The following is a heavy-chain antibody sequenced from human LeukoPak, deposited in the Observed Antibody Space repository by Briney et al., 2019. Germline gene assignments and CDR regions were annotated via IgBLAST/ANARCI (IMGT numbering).Heavy chain of an antibody. CDR3: ARDKTVRDYYYYGMDV. CDR1: GGSISSYY. CDR2: IYYSGST. D-gene: IGHD4-17*01. Sequence: PSETLSLTCTVSGGSISSYYWSWIRQPPGKGLEWIGYIYYSGSTNYNPSLKSRVTISVDTSKNQFSLKLSSVTAADTAVYYCARDKTVRDYYYYGMDVWGQGTTVTVSS. J-gene: IGHJ6*02. V-gene: IGHV4-59*01.